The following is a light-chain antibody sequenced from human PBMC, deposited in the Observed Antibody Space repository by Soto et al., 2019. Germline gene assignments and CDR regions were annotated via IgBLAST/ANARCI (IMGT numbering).Light chain of an antibody. CDR3: QHYDNLPMYT. V-gene: IGKV1-33*01. J-gene: IGKJ2*01. CDR1: QDIGKY. Sequence: DIQMTQSPSSLSASVGDRVTITCQASQDIGKYLNWYQQKPGKAPKLLIYDASNLETGVPSRFSGGGSGTDFTFTISSLQPEDLATYYCQHYDNLPMYTFGQGTQLEIK. CDR2: DAS.